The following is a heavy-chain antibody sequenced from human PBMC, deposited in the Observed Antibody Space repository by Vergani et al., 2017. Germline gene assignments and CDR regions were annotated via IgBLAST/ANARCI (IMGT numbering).Heavy chain of an antibody. CDR3: ARPNYYDSSGYSGVQAFDI. Sequence: QMQLQESGPGLVKPSETLSLSCTVSGDSISTSSYAWGWIRQPPGKTLEWIGTVFYGGSTYYNPSLKSRVTISVDTSKNQFSLKLSSVTAADTAVYYCARPNYYDSSGYSGVQAFDIWGQGTMVTVSS. CDR1: GDSISTSSYA. J-gene: IGHJ3*02. D-gene: IGHD3-22*01. V-gene: IGHV4-39*07. CDR2: VFYGGST.